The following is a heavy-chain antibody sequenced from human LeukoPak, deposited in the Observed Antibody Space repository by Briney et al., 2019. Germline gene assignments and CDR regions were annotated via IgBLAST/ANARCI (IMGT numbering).Heavy chain of an antibody. CDR1: GFTFSSYA. V-gene: IGHV3-30*04. D-gene: IGHD3-9*01. CDR2: ISYDGSNK. J-gene: IGHJ4*02. Sequence: GGSLRLSCAASGFTFSSYAMHWVRQAPGKGLEWVAVISYDGSNKYYADSVKGRFTISRDNAKNSLYLQMNSLRAEDTAVYYCARDRGLRYFDWLCDYWGQGTLVTVSS. CDR3: ARDRGLRYFDWLCDY.